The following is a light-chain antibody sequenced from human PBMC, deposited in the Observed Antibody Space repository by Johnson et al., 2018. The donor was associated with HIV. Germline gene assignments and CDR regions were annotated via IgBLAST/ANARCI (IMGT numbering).Light chain of an antibody. CDR1: SSNIGNNY. CDR2: DNN. Sequence: QSVLTQPPSVSAAPGQKVTISCSGTSSNIGNNYVSWYQQFPGTAPKLVIYDNNNRPSGIPDRFSGSKSGTSATLGITGLQTGDEADYYCGAWDSTLRNGFFGTGTKVTVL. V-gene: IGLV1-51*01. CDR3: GAWDSTLRNGF. J-gene: IGLJ1*01.